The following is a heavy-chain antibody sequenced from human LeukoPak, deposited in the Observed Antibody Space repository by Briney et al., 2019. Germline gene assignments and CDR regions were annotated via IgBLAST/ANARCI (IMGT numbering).Heavy chain of an antibody. CDR3: ARDASRDGYRDIVLYYFDY. CDR1: GYTFTSYY. V-gene: IGHV1-46*01. D-gene: IGHD5-24*01. Sequence: ASVKVSCKASGYTFTSYYMHWVRQAPGQGLEWMGIINPSGGSTSYAQKFQGRVTMTRDTSTSTVYMELSSLRSEDTAVYYCARDASRDGYRDIVLYYFDYRGQGTLVTVSS. CDR2: INPSGGST. J-gene: IGHJ4*02.